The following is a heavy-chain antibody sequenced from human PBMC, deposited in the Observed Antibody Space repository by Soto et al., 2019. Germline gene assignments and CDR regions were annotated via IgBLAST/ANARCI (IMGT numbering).Heavy chain of an antibody. J-gene: IGHJ6*02. Sequence: ASVKVSCKASGGTFSSYAISWVRQAPGQGLEWMGGIIPIFGTANYAQKFQGRVTITADESTSTAHMELSSLRSEDTAVYYCARRDGYYYYGMDVWGQGTTVTVSS. D-gene: IGHD2-21*02. CDR2: IIPIFGTA. CDR3: ARRDGYYYYGMDV. V-gene: IGHV1-69*13. CDR1: GGTFSSYA.